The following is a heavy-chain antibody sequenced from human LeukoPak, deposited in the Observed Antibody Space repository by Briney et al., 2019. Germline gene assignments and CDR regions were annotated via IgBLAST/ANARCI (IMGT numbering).Heavy chain of an antibody. V-gene: IGHV1-69*01. J-gene: IGHJ5*02. CDR1: GGTFSSYA. D-gene: IGHD3-3*01. CDR2: IIPIFGTA. CDR3: ARGPSYYDFWSGYSNWFDH. Sequence: SVKVSCKASGGTFSSYAISWVRQAPGQGLEWMGGIIPIFGTANYAQKFQGRATITADESRSTAYMELSSLRSEDPAVYCCARGPSYYDFWSGYSNWFDHWGQGTLVTVSS.